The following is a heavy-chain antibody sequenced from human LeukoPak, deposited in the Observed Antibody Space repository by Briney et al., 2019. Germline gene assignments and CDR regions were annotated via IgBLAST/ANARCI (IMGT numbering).Heavy chain of an antibody. CDR1: GGSISSGSYY. D-gene: IGHD1-26*01. V-gene: IGHV4-61*02. CDR2: IYTSGST. J-gene: IGHJ3*02. Sequence: SETLSLTCTVSGGSISSGSYYWSWIRQPAGKGLEWIGRIYTSGSTNYNPSLKSRVTISVDTSKNQFSLKLSSVTAADTAVYYCARPSDRGGSYIRHKAFDIWGQGTMVTVSS. CDR3: ARPSDRGGSYIRHKAFDI.